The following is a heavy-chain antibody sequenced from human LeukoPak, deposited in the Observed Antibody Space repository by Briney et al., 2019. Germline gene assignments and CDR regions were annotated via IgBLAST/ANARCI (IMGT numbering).Heavy chain of an antibody. J-gene: IGHJ4*02. CDR1: GYSFTNYG. CDR3: ARDSPYSGSYPGRGY. V-gene: IGHV1-18*01. D-gene: IGHD1-26*01. CDR2: ISGDNGDT. Sequence: ASVKVSCKASGYSFTNYGISWVRQAPGQGLEWMGWISGDNGDTEYAQKLEGRVIMTIDTSTMTAYMELRSLRSDDTAVYYCARDSPYSGSYPGRGYWGQGTLVTVSS.